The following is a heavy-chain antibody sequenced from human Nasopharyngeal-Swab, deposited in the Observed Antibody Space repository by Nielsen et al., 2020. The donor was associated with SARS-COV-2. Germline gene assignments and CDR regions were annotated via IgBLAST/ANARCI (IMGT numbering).Heavy chain of an antibody. CDR2: ISYDGSNK. D-gene: IGHD6-19*01. Sequence: GESLKISCAASGFTFSSYAMHWVRQAPGKGLEWVAVISYDGSNKYYADSVKGRFTISRDNSKNTLYLQMNRLRAEDTAVYYCARDEGGGWRPWGQGTLVTVSS. CDR1: GFTFSSYA. J-gene: IGHJ4*02. V-gene: IGHV3-30-3*01. CDR3: ARDEGGGWRP.